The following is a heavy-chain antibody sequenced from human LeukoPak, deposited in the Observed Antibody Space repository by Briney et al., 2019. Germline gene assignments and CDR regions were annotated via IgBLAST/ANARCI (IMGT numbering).Heavy chain of an antibody. D-gene: IGHD3-10*01. CDR3: ARGLSGSYYYYMDV. J-gene: IGHJ6*03. CDR2: ISDDGSNK. V-gene: IGHV3-30*01. CDR1: GFSFRTYA. Sequence: GGSLRLSCAASGFSFRTYAMHWVRQAPGKGLEWVAVISDDGSNKYYADSVKGRFTSYRDNYKNTLSLQMNNLSREDTAVHYCARGLSGSYYYYMDVWGKGTTVTASS.